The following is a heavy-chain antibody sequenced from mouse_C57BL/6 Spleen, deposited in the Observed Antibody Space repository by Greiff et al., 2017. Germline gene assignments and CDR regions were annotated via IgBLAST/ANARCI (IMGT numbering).Heavy chain of an antibody. D-gene: IGHD2-3*01. V-gene: IGHV1-20*01. CDR2: INPYNGDT. Sequence: EVKVVESGPELVKPGDSVKISCKASGYSFTGYFMNWVMQSHGKSLEWIGRINPYNGDTFYNQKFKGKATLTVDKSSSTAHMELRSLTSEDSAVYYCARRGDGYYLGFAYWGQGTLVTVSA. CDR3: ARRGDGYYLGFAY. CDR1: GYSFTGYF. J-gene: IGHJ3*01.